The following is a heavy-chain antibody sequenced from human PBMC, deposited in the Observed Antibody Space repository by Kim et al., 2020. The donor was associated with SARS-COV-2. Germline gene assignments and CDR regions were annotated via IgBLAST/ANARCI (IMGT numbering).Heavy chain of an antibody. CDR2: TKSKAYGGTT. J-gene: IGHJ4*02. Sequence: GGSLRLSCTASGFTFGDYAMSWVRQAPGKGLEWVSFTKSKAYGGTTEYAASVKGRFTISRDDSKSLAYLQMNSLKTEDTAVYYCTRGEDYSGSYYRDYWGQGTLVTVSS. CDR3: TRGEDYSGSYYRDY. CDR1: GFTFGDYA. D-gene: IGHD1-26*01. V-gene: IGHV3-49*04.